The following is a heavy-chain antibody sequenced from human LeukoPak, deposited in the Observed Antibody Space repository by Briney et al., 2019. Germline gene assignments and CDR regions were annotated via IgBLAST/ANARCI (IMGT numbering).Heavy chain of an antibody. D-gene: IGHD5-18*01. CDR3: AVGYSYGPDGFDI. J-gene: IGHJ3*02. CDR1: GGSMSSGGYS. Sequence: SQTLSLTCAVSGGSMSSGGYSWSCIRQPPGQGLESIAYIYHSASTYYNPSLKSRITISVDRSKNQFSLKLSSVTAADTAVYYCAVGYSYGPDGFDIWGQGTTVTVSS. CDR2: IYHSAST. V-gene: IGHV4-30-2*01.